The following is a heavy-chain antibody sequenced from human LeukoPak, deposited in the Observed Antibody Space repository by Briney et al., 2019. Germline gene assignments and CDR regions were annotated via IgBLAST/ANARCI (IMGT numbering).Heavy chain of an antibody. CDR1: GYTFTSYY. J-gene: IGHJ4*02. CDR2: INPSGGSK. Sequence: ASVKVSCTASGYTFTSYYMHWVRQAPGQGLEWMGIINPSGGSKSYAQKFQGRVTMTRDTSTSTVYMELSSLRSEDTAVYYCARRSRLPTTPFDYWGQGNLVTVSS. V-gene: IGHV1-46*01. D-gene: IGHD2-21*01. CDR3: ARRSRLPTTPFDY.